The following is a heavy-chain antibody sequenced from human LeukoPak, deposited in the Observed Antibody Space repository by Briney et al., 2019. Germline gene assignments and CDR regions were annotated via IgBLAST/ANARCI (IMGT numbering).Heavy chain of an antibody. CDR2: INPNSGGT. J-gene: IGHJ6*02. CDR3: ARLGPEYRSSTSCYTGGYYYYGMDV. D-gene: IGHD2-2*02. CDR1: GYTFTGYY. V-gene: IGHV1-2*02. Sequence: ASVKVSCKASGYTFTGYYMHWVRQAPGQGLEWMGWINPNSGGTNYAQKFQGRVTMTRDTSISTAYMELSRLRSDGTAVYYCARLGPEYRSSTSCYTGGYYYYGMDVWGQGTTVTVSS.